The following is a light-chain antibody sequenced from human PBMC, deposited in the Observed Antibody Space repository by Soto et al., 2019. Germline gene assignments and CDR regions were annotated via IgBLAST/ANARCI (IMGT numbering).Light chain of an antibody. CDR1: QSISSY. V-gene: IGKV1-39*01. Sequence: DIQMTQSPSSLSASVGDRVTITCRASQSISSYLNWYQQKPGKAPKLLIYAASSLQSGVPSMFSGSGSGTDFTLTIRRLQPDDFATYYCQQSYSTPPSTFGGGTKVEIK. CDR2: AAS. CDR3: QQSYSTPPST. J-gene: IGKJ4*01.